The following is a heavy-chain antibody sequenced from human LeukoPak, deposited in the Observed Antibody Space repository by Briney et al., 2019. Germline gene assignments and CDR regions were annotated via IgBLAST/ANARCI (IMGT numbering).Heavy chain of an antibody. CDR1: GFSFSNYW. CDR2: MNSDGSAT. J-gene: IGHJ4*02. Sequence: GGSLRLSCAASGFSFSNYWMHWVRQAPGKGLVWVTRMNSDGSATYYADSVQGRFTISRDNAKNTLYLQMNSLRAEDTAMYFCAKGPNYFDSWGQGTLITVSS. V-gene: IGHV3-74*01. CDR3: AKGPNYFDS.